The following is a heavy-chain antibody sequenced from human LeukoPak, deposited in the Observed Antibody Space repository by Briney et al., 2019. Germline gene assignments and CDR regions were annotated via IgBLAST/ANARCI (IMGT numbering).Heavy chain of an antibody. CDR1: GGSISSSSYS. CDR3: ARQGSGRSSDY. J-gene: IGHJ4*02. CDR2: IYYSGST. V-gene: IGHV4-39*01. Sequence: SETLSLTCTVSGGSISSSSYSWGWIRQPPGKGLEWVGSIYYSGSTFYNPSLKSRVPISVDTSKNQFSLKLSSVTAADTAVYCCARQGSGRSSDYWGQGTLVTVSS. D-gene: IGHD1-26*01.